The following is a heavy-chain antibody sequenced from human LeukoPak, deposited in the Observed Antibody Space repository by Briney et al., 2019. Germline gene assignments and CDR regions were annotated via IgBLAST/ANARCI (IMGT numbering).Heavy chain of an antibody. CDR2: ISGSGGST. Sequence: PGGSLRLSCAASGFTFSSYAMSWVRQAPGKGLEWVSAISGSGGSTYYADSVKGRFTISRDNSKNTLYLQMNSLRAEDTAVYYCAKAPTGPVYYYGMDVWGQGTTVTVSS. V-gene: IGHV3-23*01. D-gene: IGHD4-17*01. J-gene: IGHJ6*02. CDR1: GFTFSSYA. CDR3: AKAPTGPVYYYGMDV.